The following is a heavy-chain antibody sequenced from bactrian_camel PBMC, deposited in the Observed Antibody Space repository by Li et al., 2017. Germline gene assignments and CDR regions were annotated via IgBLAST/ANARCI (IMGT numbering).Heavy chain of an antibody. J-gene: IGHJ6*01. CDR3: VKDDWGWSFGS. D-gene: IGHD5*01. CDR2: ISTSSDTT. CDR1: GYIYSRGC. V-gene: IGHV3S68*01. Sequence: HVQLVESGGDSVQAGGSLRLSCVASGYIYSRGCMGWFRQAPGKEREGVAAISTSSDTTNYKDSVKGRFSISRDNAKNSVYLQMNSLKPEDTAVYYCVKDDWGWSFGSWGQGTQVTVS.